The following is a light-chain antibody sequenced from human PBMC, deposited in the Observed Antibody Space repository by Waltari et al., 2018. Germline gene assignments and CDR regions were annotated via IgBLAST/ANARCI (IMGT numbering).Light chain of an antibody. V-gene: IGKV3-15*01. J-gene: IGKJ2*01. Sequence: EILMTQSPATLSVSPGERATLSCRASQSVSSTLAWYQQKPGQAPRLLIYDASTRATGIPARVSGSGSGTEFTLTISSLQSEDFAVYYCQQYSNWYTFGQGTKLEIK. CDR2: DAS. CDR3: QQYSNWYT. CDR1: QSVSST.